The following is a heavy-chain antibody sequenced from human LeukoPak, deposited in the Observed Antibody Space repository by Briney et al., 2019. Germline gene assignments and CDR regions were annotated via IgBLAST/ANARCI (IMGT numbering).Heavy chain of an antibody. Sequence: ASVKVSCKPSGYTLTGRYIHWVRQAPGQGLEWMGWINLNSGDTKYAQKFQGRVTMTRDTSLSTAYMEVSRLTSDDTAVYYCARTTLQLAARTGLPFDYWGQGTLVTVSS. CDR1: GYTLTGRY. J-gene: IGHJ4*02. V-gene: IGHV1-2*02. CDR3: ARTTLQLAARTGLPFDY. D-gene: IGHD6-6*01. CDR2: INLNSGDT.